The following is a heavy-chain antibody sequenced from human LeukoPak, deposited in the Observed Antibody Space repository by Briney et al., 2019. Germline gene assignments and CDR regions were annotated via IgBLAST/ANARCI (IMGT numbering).Heavy chain of an antibody. CDR1: GYTFTTYG. D-gene: IGHD5-18*01. CDR2: ISAYNGNT. J-gene: IGHJ4*02. CDR3: ARGGGWDTAMAPIDY. V-gene: IGHV1-18*01. Sequence: ASVKVSCKASGYTFTTYGVTWVRQAPGQGLEWMGWISAYNGNTNYAQKVQGRVTMTTDTSTSTAYVELRSLRSDDTAVYYCARGGGWDTAMAPIDYWGQGTLVTVSS.